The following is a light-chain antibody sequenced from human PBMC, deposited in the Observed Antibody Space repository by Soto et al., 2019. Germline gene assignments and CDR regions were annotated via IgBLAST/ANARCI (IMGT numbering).Light chain of an antibody. CDR1: QDIRKY. CDR2: AAT. Sequence: DIQMTLSPSSLSASVGDSVTSTCQASQDIRKYLNWYQQKPGRAPKLLIYAATNLETGVPARFSGSGYGTHFTFTISSLQPEDISTYYCQHYDQFPAFTFGPGTKVAIK. J-gene: IGKJ3*01. CDR3: QHYDQFPAFT. V-gene: IGKV1-33*01.